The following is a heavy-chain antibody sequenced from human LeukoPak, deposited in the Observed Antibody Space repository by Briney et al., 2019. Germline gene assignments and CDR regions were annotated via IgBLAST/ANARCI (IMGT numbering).Heavy chain of an antibody. CDR2: IYYSGST. CDR1: GGSISSYY. V-gene: IGHV4-59*01. Sequence: PSGTLSLTCTVSGGSISSYYWSWIRQPPGKGLEWIGYIYYSGSTNYNPSLKSRVTISVDTSKNQFSLKLSSVTAADTAVYYCARGSRTVPFDYWGHGTLVTVSS. CDR3: ARGSRTVPFDY. J-gene: IGHJ4*01. D-gene: IGHD4-17*01.